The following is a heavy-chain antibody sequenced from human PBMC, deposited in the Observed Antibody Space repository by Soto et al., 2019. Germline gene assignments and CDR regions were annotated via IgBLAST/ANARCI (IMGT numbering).Heavy chain of an antibody. J-gene: IGHJ4*02. CDR2: ISTNGGST. CDR1: GCTFSSYA. D-gene: IGHD3-22*01. V-gene: IGHV3-64D*06. Sequence: GSLRLSCSASGCTFSSYAMHWVRQAPGKGLEYVSSISTNGGSTHYADSVKGRFTISRDNSKNTQYLQMSSLRADDTAVYYCVKGEYYYDSSGYYPFDYWGQGTLVTVSS. CDR3: VKGEYYYDSSGYYPFDY.